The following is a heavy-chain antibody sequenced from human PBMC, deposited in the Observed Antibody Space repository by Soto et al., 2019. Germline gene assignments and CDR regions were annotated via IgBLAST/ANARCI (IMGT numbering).Heavy chain of an antibody. D-gene: IGHD5-12*01. Sequence: EVQLLESGGGLAQPGGSLRLSCAASGFSFTTYAMSWVRQAPGKGLEWVSAISGTGRSTYYEDSVKGRFTISRDNSKNTLYLQMNSLRADDTAVYYCAKGLGVWSEDGYNFSDYWGQGTLVTVSS. CDR3: AKGLGVWSEDGYNFSDY. CDR2: ISGTGRST. CDR1: GFSFTTYA. V-gene: IGHV3-23*01. J-gene: IGHJ4*02.